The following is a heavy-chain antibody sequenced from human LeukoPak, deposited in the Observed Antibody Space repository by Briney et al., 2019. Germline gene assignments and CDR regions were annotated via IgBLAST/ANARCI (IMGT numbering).Heavy chain of an antibody. CDR1: GFTFSSSA. J-gene: IGHJ5*02. CDR3: AREYSTGFDP. Sequence: PGGSLRLSCAASGFTFSSSAIHWVRQASGKGLEWVGRIRSKANSYATAYAASVKGRFTISRHDSKNTAYLQMNSLRTEDTAVYYCAREYSTGFDPWGQGTLVTVSS. CDR2: IRSKANSYAT. D-gene: IGHD2-15*01. V-gene: IGHV3-73*01.